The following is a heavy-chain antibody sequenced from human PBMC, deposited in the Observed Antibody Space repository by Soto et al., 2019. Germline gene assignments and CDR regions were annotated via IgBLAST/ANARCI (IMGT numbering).Heavy chain of an antibody. CDR1: GFSFSTYP. CDR2: ISANGRGT. Sequence: EVQLLESGGGLVQPGGSLRLSCATSGFSFSTYPMSWVRQAPGKGLEWVTAISANGRGTSYAGSVKGRFTILRDNSKNTLFLQMNSLRADDTAVYFCVKKRSYDRTNYDHFDYWGQGTLVTVSS. V-gene: IGHV3-23*01. D-gene: IGHD3-22*01. J-gene: IGHJ4*02. CDR3: VKKRSYDRTNYDHFDY.